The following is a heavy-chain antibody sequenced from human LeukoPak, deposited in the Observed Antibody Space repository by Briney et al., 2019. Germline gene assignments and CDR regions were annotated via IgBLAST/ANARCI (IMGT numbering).Heavy chain of an antibody. J-gene: IGHJ2*01. Sequence: SQTLSLTCAISGDSVSSNSAAWNWIRQSPSRGLEWLGRTYYRSKWYNDYAVSVKSRITTNPDTSKNQFSLRLSSVTAADTAMYYCARGYCNSANCSPSNWYFDLWGRGTLVTVSS. V-gene: IGHV6-1*01. CDR3: ARGYCNSANCSPSNWYFDL. D-gene: IGHD2/OR15-2a*01. CDR1: GDSVSSNSAA. CDR2: TYYRSKWYN.